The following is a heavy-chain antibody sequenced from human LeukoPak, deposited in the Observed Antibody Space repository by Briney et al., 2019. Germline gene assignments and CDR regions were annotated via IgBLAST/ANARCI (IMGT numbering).Heavy chain of an antibody. CDR2: IHHSGST. CDR1: GASISSGSGNYY. CDR3: ARVLDYYASGSYYY. D-gene: IGHD3-10*01. V-gene: IGHV4-30-2*01. Sequence: SETLSLTCSVSGASISSGSGNYYCYWVRQPPGKGLEWVGYIHHSGSTYYNPSLKSRVTISVNRSKNQFSLKLSSVTAADTAIYYCARVLDYYASGSYYYWGQGTLVTVSS. J-gene: IGHJ4*02.